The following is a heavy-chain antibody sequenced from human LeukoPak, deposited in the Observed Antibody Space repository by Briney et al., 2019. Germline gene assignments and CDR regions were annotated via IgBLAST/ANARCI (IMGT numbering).Heavy chain of an antibody. CDR3: AKSTDYWFYGMDV. V-gene: IGHV3-23*01. CDR1: GFTFSTFA. Sequence: PGGSLRLSCVASGFTFSTFAMYWLRQAPGKGLEWVSAIGADVGHTNYADSVRGRFTISRGNSRNTLYLQMTSPRTDDTATYFCAKSTDYWFYGMDVWGQGTTVTVSS. CDR2: IGADVGHT. J-gene: IGHJ6*02. D-gene: IGHD2-8*02.